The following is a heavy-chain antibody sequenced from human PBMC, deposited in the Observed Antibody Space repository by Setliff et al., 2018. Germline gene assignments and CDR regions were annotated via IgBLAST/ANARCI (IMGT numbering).Heavy chain of an antibody. D-gene: IGHD2-8*02. J-gene: IGHJ4*02. CDR1: GGSFSTYY. CDR3: ARGPPLVSTGTD. CDR2: INHSGST. Sequence: TSETLSLTCAVYGGSFSTYYWIWIRQPPGKGLEWIGEINHSGSTNYNPSLKSRVTISVDTSKNQFSLKLSSVTAADTAVYYCARGPPLVSTGTDWGQGTLVTVSS. V-gene: IGHV4-34*01.